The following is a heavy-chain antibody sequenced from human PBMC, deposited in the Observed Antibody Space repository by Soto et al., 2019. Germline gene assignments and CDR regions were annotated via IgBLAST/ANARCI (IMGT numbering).Heavy chain of an antibody. D-gene: IGHD3-10*01. Sequence: EVQLVESGGGLGPPGGSVRLSCAASGFIFKMYWMHWVRQSPGKGLVWISRIYNDGTYSDYADSVRGRFTISRDNVNDTLYLQMDNLVAADSGLYYCTRGPRPISTGTGAYWGQGTQVTVSS. CDR2: IYNDGTYS. CDR3: TRGPRPISTGTGAY. CDR1: GFIFKMYW. V-gene: IGHV3-74*01. J-gene: IGHJ4*02.